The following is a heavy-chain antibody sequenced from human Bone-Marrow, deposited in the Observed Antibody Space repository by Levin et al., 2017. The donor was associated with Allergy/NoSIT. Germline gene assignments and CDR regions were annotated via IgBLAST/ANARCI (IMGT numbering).Heavy chain of an antibody. CDR3: AHQASFSSGWFVGFDY. CDR1: GFSLSTSGVG. V-gene: IGHV2-5*02. Sequence: SGPTLVKPTQTLTLTCTFSGFSLSTSGVGVGWIRQPPGKALEWLALIYWDDDKRYSPSLKSRLTISKDTSKNQVVLTVTNMDALDTATYYCAHQASFSSGWFVGFDYWGQGTLVTASS. CDR2: IYWDDDK. J-gene: IGHJ4*02. D-gene: IGHD6-19*01.